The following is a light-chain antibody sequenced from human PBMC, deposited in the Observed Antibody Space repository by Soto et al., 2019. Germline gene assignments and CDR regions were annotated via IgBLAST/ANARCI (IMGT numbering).Light chain of an antibody. CDR2: AAS. V-gene: IGKV1-27*01. J-gene: IGKJ1*01. CDR3: QKYNSAPWT. Sequence: DIQMTQSPSSLSASVGDRVTITCRASQGISNYLAWYQQKPGKVPKLLIYAASTLQSGVPSRFSGSGSGTDFTLTISRLQAEDVATYYCQKYNSAPWTFGQGIKVEIK. CDR1: QGISNY.